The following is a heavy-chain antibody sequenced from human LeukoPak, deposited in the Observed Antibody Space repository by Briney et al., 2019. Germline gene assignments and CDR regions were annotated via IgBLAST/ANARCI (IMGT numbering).Heavy chain of an antibody. D-gene: IGHD2-15*01. CDR3: ARSFQGYCSGGSCYPPFDP. J-gene: IGHJ5*02. CDR1: GYSFTSYW. Sequence: GESLKICCKGSGYSFTSYWISWLRQMPGKGVERVGSIDPSDSYNNYSPSFQGHVTISADKSISTAYLQWSSLKASDTAMYYCARSFQGYCSGGSCYPPFDPWGQGALVTVSS. V-gene: IGHV5-10-1*01. CDR2: IDPSDSYN.